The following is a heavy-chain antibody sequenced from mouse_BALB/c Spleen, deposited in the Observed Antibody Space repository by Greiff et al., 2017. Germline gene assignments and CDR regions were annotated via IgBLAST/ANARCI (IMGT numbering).Heavy chain of an antibody. J-gene: IGHJ2*01. CDR2: ISSGSSTI. CDR3: ARRAGTFLDY. D-gene: IGHD3-3*01. CDR1: GFTFSSFG. V-gene: IGHV5-17*02. Sequence: EVMLVESGGGLVQPGGSRKLSCAASGFTFSSFGMHWVRQAPEKGLEWVAYISSGSSTIYYADTVKGRFTISRDNPKNTLFLQMTSLRSEDTAMYYCARRAGTFLDYWGQGTTLTVSS.